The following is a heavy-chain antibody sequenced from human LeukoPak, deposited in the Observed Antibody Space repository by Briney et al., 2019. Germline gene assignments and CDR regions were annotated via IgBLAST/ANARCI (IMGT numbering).Heavy chain of an antibody. J-gene: IGHJ3*02. CDR2: IYPRDSDT. Sequence: GESLKISCKGSGYSYTSYWIGWVRQLPGKGLEWMGIIYPRDSDTRYSPSFQGQVNISADTSISTAYLQWSSLKASDTAMYYCASGRLRRTRDAFDIWGQGTMVTVSS. D-gene: IGHD4-17*01. CDR1: GYSYTSYW. CDR3: ASGRLRRTRDAFDI. V-gene: IGHV5-51*01.